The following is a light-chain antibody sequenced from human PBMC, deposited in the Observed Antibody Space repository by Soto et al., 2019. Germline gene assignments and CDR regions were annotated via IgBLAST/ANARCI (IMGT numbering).Light chain of an antibody. CDR2: GAS. V-gene: IGKV3-20*01. CDR3: QQYGGSPRT. CDR1: QSVSSY. Sequence: EIVLTQSPGTLSLSPGERATLSCRASQSVSSYLAWYQQKPGQAPRLLIYGASSRPTGIPDRFSGSGSGTDFSLSISRLEPEAFAVYYCQQYGGSPRTFGQGTKVEIK. J-gene: IGKJ2*01.